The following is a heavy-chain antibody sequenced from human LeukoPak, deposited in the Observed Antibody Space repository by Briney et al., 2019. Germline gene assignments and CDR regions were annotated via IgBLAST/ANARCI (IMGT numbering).Heavy chain of an antibody. CDR1: GYTFTSYY. V-gene: IGHV1-46*01. CDR2: FNPSGGST. CDR3: AREEVVPAPCFDP. J-gene: IGHJ5*02. D-gene: IGHD2-2*01. Sequence: ASVKVSCKASGYTFTSYYMHWVRQAPGQGLEWMGIFNPSGGSTSYAQKFQGRVTMTRDTSTSTVYMELSSLRSEDTAVYYCAREEVVPAPCFDPWGQGTLVTVSS.